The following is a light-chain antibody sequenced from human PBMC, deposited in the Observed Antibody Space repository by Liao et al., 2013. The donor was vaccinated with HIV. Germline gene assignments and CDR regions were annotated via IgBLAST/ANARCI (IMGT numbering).Light chain of an antibody. J-gene: IGLJ3*02. CDR3: QTWDRSTVVV. V-gene: IGLV3-21*01. CDR2: YDS. CDR1: NIGSKT. Sequence: SYELTQPPSVSVAPGKTARITCGGINIGSKTVHWYQQKPGQAPVLVIYYDSDRPSGIPERFSGSNSGNTATLTISGTQAMDEADYYCQTWDRSTVVVFGGGTKLTVL.